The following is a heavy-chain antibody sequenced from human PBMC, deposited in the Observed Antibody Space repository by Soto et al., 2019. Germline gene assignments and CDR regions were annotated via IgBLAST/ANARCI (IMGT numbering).Heavy chain of an antibody. Sequence: PSETLSLTCTVSGGSISSYYWSWIRQPPGKGLEWIGYIYYSGSTNYNPSLNSRVTISVDTSKNQFSLKLSSVTAADTAVYYCASAMPHYFDYWGQGTLVTVSS. CDR3: ASAMPHYFDY. CDR1: GGSISSYY. J-gene: IGHJ4*02. V-gene: IGHV4-59*01. D-gene: IGHD2-2*01. CDR2: IYYSGST.